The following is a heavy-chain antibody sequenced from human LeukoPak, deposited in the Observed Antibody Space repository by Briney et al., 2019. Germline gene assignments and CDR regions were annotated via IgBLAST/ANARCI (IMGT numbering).Heavy chain of an antibody. CDR3: ASPAYDSSGYPSDY. J-gene: IGHJ4*02. CDR2: IYSGGST. D-gene: IGHD3-22*01. Sequence: GGSLRLSCAASGFTVSSNYMSWVRQAPGKGLEWVSVIYSGGSTYYADSVKGRFTISRDNSKNTLYLQMNSLRAEDTAVYYCASPAYDSSGYPSDYWGQGALVTVSS. V-gene: IGHV3-53*01. CDR1: GFTVSSNY.